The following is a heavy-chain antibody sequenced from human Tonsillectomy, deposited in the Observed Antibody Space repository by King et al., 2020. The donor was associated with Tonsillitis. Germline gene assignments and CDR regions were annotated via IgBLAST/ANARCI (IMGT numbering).Heavy chain of an antibody. D-gene: IGHD3-10*02. V-gene: IGHV3-23*04. CDR1: GFTFISYA. Sequence: VQLVESGGCLVQPGGSLRLSGAASGFTFISYAMSCVRQAPGKGLEWVSAFSGSGGTTYYANSVKGRFTISIDNSKNTLYLQMNSLRAEDTAVYYCAKDLFGGRDAFDIWGQGTMVTVSS. J-gene: IGHJ3*02. CDR3: AKDLFGGRDAFDI. CDR2: FSGSGGTT.